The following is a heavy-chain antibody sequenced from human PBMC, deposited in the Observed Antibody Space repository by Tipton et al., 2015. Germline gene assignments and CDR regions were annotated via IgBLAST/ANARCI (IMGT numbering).Heavy chain of an antibody. CDR2: ISHSGNT. Sequence: TLSLTCAVSAYSISSDYYWGWIRQPPGKGLEWIGSISHSGNTYYNPSLKSRVTMSRDTSKNQFSLKLTPVTAADTAVYYCARSDVERNTVFVFEIWGPGTMVTVSS. CDR3: ARSDVERNTVFVFEI. V-gene: IGHV4-38-2*01. J-gene: IGHJ3*02. D-gene: IGHD3-10*01. CDR1: AYSISSDYY.